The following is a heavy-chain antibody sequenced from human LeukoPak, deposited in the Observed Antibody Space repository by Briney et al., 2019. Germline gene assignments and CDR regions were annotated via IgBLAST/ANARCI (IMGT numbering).Heavy chain of an antibody. CDR2: IKQDGSEK. CDR3: ARELGTAGSRWFDP. Sequence: GGSLRLSCAASGFTFSSYVMNWVCQAPGKGLEWVANIKQDGSEKYYVDSVKGRFTISRDNAKNSLYLQMNSLRAEDTAVYYCARELGTAGSRWFDPWGQGTLVTVSS. J-gene: IGHJ5*02. V-gene: IGHV3-7*01. D-gene: IGHD6-13*01. CDR1: GFTFSSYV.